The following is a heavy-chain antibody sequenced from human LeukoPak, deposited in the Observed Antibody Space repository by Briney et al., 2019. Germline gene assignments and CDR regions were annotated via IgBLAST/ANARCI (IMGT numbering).Heavy chain of an antibody. J-gene: IGHJ5*02. CDR2: IYSGGST. CDR3: ARMRGTYSSMMWFDL. D-gene: IGHD6-13*01. CDR1: GFTVSSNY. Sequence: PGGSLRLSCAASGFTVSSNYMSWVRQAPGKGLEWVSVIYSGGSTYYADSVKGRFTISRDNSKNTLYLQMNSLRAEDTAVYYCARMRGTYSSMMWFDLWGQGTLVTVSS. V-gene: IGHV3-53*01.